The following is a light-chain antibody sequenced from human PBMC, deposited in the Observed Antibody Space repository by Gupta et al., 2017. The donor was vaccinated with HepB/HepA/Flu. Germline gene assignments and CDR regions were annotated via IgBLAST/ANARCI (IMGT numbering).Light chain of an antibody. J-gene: IGLJ2*01. CDR2: GNS. CDR1: CSNIGAGYD. V-gene: IGLV1-40*01. Sequence: SVLTQPPSVSGAPGQRVTISCTGSCSNIGAGYDVHWYQQLPGTAPKLLIYGNSNRPSGVPDRFSGSKSGTSASLAITGLQAEDEADYYCQSYDSSLSGSEVFGGGTKLTVL. CDR3: QSYDSSLSGSEV.